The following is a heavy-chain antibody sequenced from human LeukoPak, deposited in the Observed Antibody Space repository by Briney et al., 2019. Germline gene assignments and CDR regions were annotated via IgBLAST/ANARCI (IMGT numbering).Heavy chain of an antibody. Sequence: PGGTLRLSCAASGFSFSSYSMNWVRQAPGKGLEWVSSISSSSSYIYYADSVKGRFTISRDNAKNSLYLQMNSLRAADTAVYYCARDNNYDSTGYSKLDDAFDIWGQGTMVTVSS. V-gene: IGHV3-21*01. J-gene: IGHJ3*02. D-gene: IGHD3-22*01. CDR3: ARDNNYDSTGYSKLDDAFDI. CDR2: ISSSSSYI. CDR1: GFSFSSYS.